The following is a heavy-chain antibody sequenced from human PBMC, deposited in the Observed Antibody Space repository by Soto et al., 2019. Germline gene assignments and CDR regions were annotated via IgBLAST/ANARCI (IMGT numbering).Heavy chain of an antibody. Sequence: QVTLKESGPVLVKPTETLTLRCTVSGLSITDSEMGVSWIRQPPGQPLEWLAHIDSSGEKSYRTFLKIRLAISKDTTKSQIILTMTIMDPADTATYYCARRHLAVAVSPWYDPWGQGITVTVSS. CDR3: ARRHLAVAVSPWYDP. J-gene: IGHJ5*02. CDR1: GLSITDSEMG. V-gene: IGHV2-26*01. D-gene: IGHD6-19*01. CDR2: IDSSGEK.